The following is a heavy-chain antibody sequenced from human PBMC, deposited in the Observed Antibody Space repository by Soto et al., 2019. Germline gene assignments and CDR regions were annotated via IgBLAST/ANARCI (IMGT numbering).Heavy chain of an antibody. Sequence: ASVKVSCKASGYTFTSYDINWVRQATGQGLGWMGWMNPNSGNTGYAQKFQGRVTMTRNTSISTAYMELSSLRSEDTAVYYCARESADYDSSGSTSYWGQGTLVTVSS. V-gene: IGHV1-8*01. D-gene: IGHD3-22*01. CDR2: MNPNSGNT. CDR1: GYTFTSYD. J-gene: IGHJ4*02. CDR3: ARESADYDSSGSTSY.